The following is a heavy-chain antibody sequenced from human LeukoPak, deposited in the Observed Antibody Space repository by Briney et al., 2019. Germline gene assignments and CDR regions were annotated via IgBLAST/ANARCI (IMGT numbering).Heavy chain of an antibody. CDR3: AKYSSSSNYYYGMDV. J-gene: IGHJ6*02. Sequence: GGSLRLSCAASGFSFSTYSINWVRQAPGKGLEWVSSISPTDTYIYYADSVRGRFTVSRDNAKNSLYLQMNSLRAEDTAVYYCAKYSSSSNYYYGMDVWGQGTTVTVSS. V-gene: IGHV3-21*01. CDR2: ISPTDTYI. CDR1: GFSFSTYS. D-gene: IGHD6-6*01.